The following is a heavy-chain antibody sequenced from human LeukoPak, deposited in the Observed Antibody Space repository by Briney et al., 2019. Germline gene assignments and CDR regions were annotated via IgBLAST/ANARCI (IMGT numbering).Heavy chain of an antibody. Sequence: GESLKISCKGSGYIFTTYWIGWVRQMPGKGLEWMAIIYPGDSDTRYSPSFQGQVTISGDKSITTAYLQWSSLKASDTAVYYCARGPNYGNFDYWGQGTLVTVSS. CDR2: IYPGDSDT. CDR1: GYIFTTYW. J-gene: IGHJ4*02. D-gene: IGHD4/OR15-4a*01. V-gene: IGHV5-51*01. CDR3: ARGPNYGNFDY.